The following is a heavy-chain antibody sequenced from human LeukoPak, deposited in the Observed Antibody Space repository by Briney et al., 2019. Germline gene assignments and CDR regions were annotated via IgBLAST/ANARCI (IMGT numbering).Heavy chain of an antibody. CDR2: LNWSGEST. V-gene: IGHV3-20*04. D-gene: IGHD6-13*01. CDR1: GFSFDDYG. J-gene: IGHJ4*02. CDR3: GRGGIAEVKGDY. Sequence: GGSLRLSCAASGFSFDDYGMTWVRQAPGKGLEWVSGLNWSGESTGYAESVRGRFTISRDNAKNSLYLQMNSLRAEDTAVYYCGRGGIAEVKGDYWGQGTLVTVSS.